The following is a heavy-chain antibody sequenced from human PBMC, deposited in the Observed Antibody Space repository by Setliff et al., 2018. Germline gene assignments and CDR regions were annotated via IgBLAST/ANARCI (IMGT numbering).Heavy chain of an antibody. CDR2: ISSDDSSI. J-gene: IGHJ4*02. CDR3: AKCRTWGNHYPHFEY. CDR1: GFTFRSDA. D-gene: IGHD7-27*01. V-gene: IGHV3-23*03. Sequence: PGGSLRLSCAASGFTFRSDAMTWVRQAPGKGLEWVSIISSDDSSIYYADSVKGRFTISRDNSKNTLYLQMNSLRAEDTAVYYCAKCRTWGNHYPHFEYWGQGTLVTVSS.